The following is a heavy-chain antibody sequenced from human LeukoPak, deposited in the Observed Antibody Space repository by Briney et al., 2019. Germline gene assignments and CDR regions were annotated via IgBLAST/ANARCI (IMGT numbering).Heavy chain of an antibody. CDR2: ISGSSGTI. CDR3: AREVVTAATFDY. D-gene: IGHD2-21*02. J-gene: IGHJ4*02. CDR1: GFTFTNYA. Sequence: GGSLRLSCVVSGFTFTNYAMGWVRQAPGKGLEWPSFISGSSGTIYYADSVEGRFTVSRDNYRNTLYLQMNSLRADDTALYYCAREVVTAATFDYWGQGTLVAVAS. V-gene: IGHV3-23*01.